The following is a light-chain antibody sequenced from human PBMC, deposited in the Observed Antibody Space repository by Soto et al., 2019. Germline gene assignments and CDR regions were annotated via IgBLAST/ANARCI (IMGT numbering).Light chain of an antibody. CDR3: CSYAGSNTYV. CDR2: EVN. Sequence: SALTQPASVSGSPGQSITISCTGTSSVVGSYNLVSWYQHHPGKAPKLMIYEVNKWPPGVSNRISGSKSGNTASLTISGLQAEDEADYYCCSYAGSNTYVFGTGTKVTVL. V-gene: IGLV2-23*02. CDR1: SSVVGSYNL. J-gene: IGLJ1*01.